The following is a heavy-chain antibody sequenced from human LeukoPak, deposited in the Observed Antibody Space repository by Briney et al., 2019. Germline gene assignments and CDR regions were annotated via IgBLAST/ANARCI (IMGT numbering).Heavy chain of an antibody. V-gene: IGHV4-59*12. D-gene: IGHD3-22*01. CDR1: GGSISSYY. CDR3: ARSRYYDSSGYYPFDY. Sequence: SETLSLTCTVSGGSISSYYWSWIRQPPGKGLEWIGYIYYSGSTNYNTSLKSRVTISVDTSKNQFSLKLSSVTAADTAVYYCARSRYYDSSGYYPFDYWGQGTLVTVSS. J-gene: IGHJ4*02. CDR2: IYYSGST.